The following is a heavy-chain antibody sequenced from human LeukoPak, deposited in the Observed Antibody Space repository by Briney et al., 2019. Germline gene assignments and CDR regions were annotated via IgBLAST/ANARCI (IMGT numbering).Heavy chain of an antibody. CDR3: ARAQGALDY. Sequence: AGSLRLSCAASGFTITTYAVNWVRQAPGKGLEWVSGIGGGGTEYYADSVKGRFIISSDNSQNLVHLQMNSLTVEDTAVYYCARAQGALDYWGQGTLVTVSS. CDR2: IGGGGTE. J-gene: IGHJ4*02. V-gene: IGHV3-23*01. CDR1: GFTITTYA. D-gene: IGHD1-26*01.